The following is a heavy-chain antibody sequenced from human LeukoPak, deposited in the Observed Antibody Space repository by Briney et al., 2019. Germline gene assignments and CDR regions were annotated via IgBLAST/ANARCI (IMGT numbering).Heavy chain of an antibody. CDR2: ISWNSGSI. V-gene: IGHV3-9*01. Sequence: PGGSLRLSCAASGFTFDDYAMHWVRQAPGKGLEWVSGISWNSGSIGYADSVKGRFTISGDNAKNSLYLQMNSLRAEDTALYYCAKDVAAAFLRAFDIWGQGTMVTVSS. CDR3: AKDVAAAFLRAFDI. D-gene: IGHD6-13*01. J-gene: IGHJ3*02. CDR1: GFTFDDYA.